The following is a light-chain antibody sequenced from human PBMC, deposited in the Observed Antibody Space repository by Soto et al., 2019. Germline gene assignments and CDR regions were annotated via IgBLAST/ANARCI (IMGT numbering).Light chain of an antibody. CDR1: QSVSSSW. CDR2: GAS. V-gene: IGKV3-20*01. J-gene: IGKJ1*01. CDR3: QQYGSSPWK. Sequence: IVLTHSPATLSLSPWERATLSCRASQSVSSSWLAWYQQKPGQAPRLLIYGASSRATGIPDRVSGSGSGTDFTLTISRLEPEDFAVYYCQQYGSSPWKFGQGTKVDIK.